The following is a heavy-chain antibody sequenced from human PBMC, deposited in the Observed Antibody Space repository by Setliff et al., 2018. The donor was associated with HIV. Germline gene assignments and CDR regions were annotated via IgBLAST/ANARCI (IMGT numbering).Heavy chain of an antibody. CDR3: ARVYGAYDILDV. V-gene: IGHV3-74*01. J-gene: IGHJ6*02. CDR2: IKGDGSGA. D-gene: IGHD3-16*01. CDR1: GFTFRDYW. Sequence: PGGSLRLSCTASGFTFRDYWMHWVRQAPGKGLEWVSRIKGDGSGATYVDSVKGRFSISRDNTKNTLYLQMNSLRAEDTAVYYCARVYGAYDILDVWGQGTTVTVSS.